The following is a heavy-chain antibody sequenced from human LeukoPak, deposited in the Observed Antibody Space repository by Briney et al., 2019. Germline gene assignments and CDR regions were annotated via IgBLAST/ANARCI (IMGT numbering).Heavy chain of an antibody. CDR3: AKSVDSSGWYPAAVDY. CDR2: ISGSGGST. CDR1: GFTFSTYA. V-gene: IGHV3-23*01. J-gene: IGHJ4*02. Sequence: PGGSLRLSCAASGFTFSTYAMSWVRQAPGKGLEWVSAISGSGGSTYYADSVKGRFTISRDNSKNTLYLQMNSLRAEDTAVYYCAKSVDSSGWYPAAVDYWGQGTLVTVSS. D-gene: IGHD6-19*01.